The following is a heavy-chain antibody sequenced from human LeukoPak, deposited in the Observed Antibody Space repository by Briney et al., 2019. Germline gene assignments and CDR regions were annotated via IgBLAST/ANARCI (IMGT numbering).Heavy chain of an antibody. J-gene: IGHJ4*02. CDR1: RFTFSSYA. V-gene: IGHV3-23*01. D-gene: IGHD5-18*01. CDR2: ISGSGGST. Sequence: GGSLRLSCTASRFTFSSYAMSWVRQALGKGLEWVSAISGSGGSTYYADSVKGRFTISRDKSKNTLYLQMNSLRAEDTAVYYCAKVRVRGYSYGYYYDYWGQGTLVTVSS. CDR3: AKVRVRGYSYGYYYDY.